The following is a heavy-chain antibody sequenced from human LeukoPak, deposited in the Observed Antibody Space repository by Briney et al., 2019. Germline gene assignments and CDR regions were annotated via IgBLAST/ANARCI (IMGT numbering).Heavy chain of an antibody. CDR2: ISGSGGST. CDR1: GFTFSSYA. D-gene: IGHD2-2*01. Sequence: PGGSLRLSCAASGFTFSSYAMSWVRQAPGKGLEWVSAISGSGGSTYYADSVKGRFTISRDNSMNTLYLQMNSLRAEDTAVYYCAKGNQLLRDYYYGMDVWGQGTTVTVSS. J-gene: IGHJ6*02. CDR3: AKGNQLLRDYYYGMDV. V-gene: IGHV3-23*01.